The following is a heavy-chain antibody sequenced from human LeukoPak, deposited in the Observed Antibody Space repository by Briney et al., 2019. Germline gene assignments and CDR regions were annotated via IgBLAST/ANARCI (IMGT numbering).Heavy chain of an antibody. Sequence: SEALSLTCTVSGGSTSSATYYWNWIRQPAGKGLEWIGRIYTSGSTNYNPSLKSRVTISVDTSKNQFSLKLSSVTAADTAVYYCATIGYSYELDYWGQGTLVTVSS. CDR3: ATIGYSYELDY. D-gene: IGHD5-18*01. V-gene: IGHV4-61*02. J-gene: IGHJ4*02. CDR2: IYTSGST. CDR1: GGSTSSATYY.